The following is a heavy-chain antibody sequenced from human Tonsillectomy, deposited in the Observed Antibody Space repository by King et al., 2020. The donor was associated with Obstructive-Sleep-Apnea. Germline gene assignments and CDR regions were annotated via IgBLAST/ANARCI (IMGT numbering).Heavy chain of an antibody. Sequence: VQLQESGPGLVKPSETLSLTCTVSGYSISSGYYWGWIRQPPGKGLEWIGSIYHSGSTYYNPSLKRRGTISVDTSKNQFSLKLSSVTAADTAVYYCARGFGGWPRGGGFDYWGQGTLVTVSS. V-gene: IGHV4-38-2*02. CDR1: GYSISSGYY. D-gene: IGHD3-10*01. CDR2: IYHSGST. J-gene: IGHJ4*02. CDR3: ARGFGGWPRGGGFDY.